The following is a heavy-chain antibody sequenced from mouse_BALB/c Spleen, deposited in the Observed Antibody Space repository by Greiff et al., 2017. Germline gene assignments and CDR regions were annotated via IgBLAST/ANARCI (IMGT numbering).Heavy chain of an antibody. V-gene: IGHV1S56*01. D-gene: IGHD1-1*01. CDR1: GYTFTSYD. CDR3: ARRGGSSPFAY. J-gene: IGHJ3*01. Sequence: VKVVESGPELVKPGALVKISCKASGYTFTSYDINWVKQRPGQGLEWIGWIYPGDGSTKYNEKFKGKATLTADKSSSTAYMQLSSLTSENSAVYFCARRGGSSPFAYWGQGTLVTVSA. CDR2: IYPGDGST.